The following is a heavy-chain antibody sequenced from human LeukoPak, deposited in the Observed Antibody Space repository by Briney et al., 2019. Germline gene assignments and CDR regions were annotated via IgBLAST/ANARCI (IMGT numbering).Heavy chain of an antibody. CDR2: IYDRGTT. D-gene: IGHD1-1*01. CDR1: GASVSTEY. V-gene: IGHV4-59*02. Sequence: SETLSLTCSVSGASVSTEYWSWFRQAPGRRLEWIGYIYDRGTTDYNPSLNSRVTVSVDTSKNRFSLNLRSVTAADTAVYYCARTTRAGLHDYWGPGTLVTVSP. CDR3: ARTTRAGLHDY. J-gene: IGHJ4*02.